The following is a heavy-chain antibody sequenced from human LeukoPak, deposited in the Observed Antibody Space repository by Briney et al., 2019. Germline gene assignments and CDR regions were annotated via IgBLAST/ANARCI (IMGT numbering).Heavy chain of an antibody. CDR3: XXXISGSYFDYFDY. Sequence: PGGSLRLSCAASGFTFSSYAMSWVRQAPGKGLEWVSAISGSGGSTYYADSVKGRFTISRDNSKNTLYLQMNSLRAEDTAVYYXXXXISGSYFDYFDYWGQGTLVTVSS. V-gene: IGHV3-23*01. J-gene: IGHJ4*02. CDR1: GFTFSSYA. CDR2: ISGSGGST. D-gene: IGHD1-26*01.